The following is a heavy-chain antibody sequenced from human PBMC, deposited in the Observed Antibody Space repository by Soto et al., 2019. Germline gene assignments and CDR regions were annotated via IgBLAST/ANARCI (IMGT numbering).Heavy chain of an antibody. CDR2: ISGSGGST. D-gene: IGHD2-2*01. Sequence: GGSLRLSCAASGFTFSSYAMSWVRQAPGKGLEWVSAISGSGGSTYYADSVKGRFTISRDNSKNTLYLQMNSLRAEDTAVYYCAKVFGQIIVVVPAAKNWLDPWGQGTLVTVSS. CDR3: AKVFGQIIVVVPAAKNWLDP. J-gene: IGHJ5*02. V-gene: IGHV3-23*01. CDR1: GFTFSSYA.